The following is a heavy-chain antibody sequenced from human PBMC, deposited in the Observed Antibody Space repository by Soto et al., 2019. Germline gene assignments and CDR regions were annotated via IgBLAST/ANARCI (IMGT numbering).Heavy chain of an antibody. CDR3: AQDFGGRRPFHF. D-gene: IGHD1-26*01. CDR2: LTNSASTT. CDR1: GFTFGSYA. V-gene: IGHV3-23*01. J-gene: IGHJ4*02. Sequence: EVQLLESGGGLVRPGGSLRLSCVASGFTFGSYAMTWVRQAPGKVLEWVSALTNSASTTYYADSVTGRFTISRDNSKNTLYLQMNNLRAEDTAVYYCAQDFGGRRPFHFWGQGTLVTVSS.